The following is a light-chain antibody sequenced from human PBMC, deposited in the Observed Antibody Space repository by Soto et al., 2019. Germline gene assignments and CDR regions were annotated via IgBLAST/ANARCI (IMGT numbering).Light chain of an antibody. CDR3: QQYHSYIFT. CDR2: AAS. V-gene: IGKV1-39*01. J-gene: IGKJ3*01. CDR1: QSISSY. Sequence: DIQMTQSPSSLSASVGDRVTITCRASQSISSYLNWYQQKPGKTPKLLIYAASSLQSGVPSRFSGSGSGTEFTLTINSLQPDDYGTYYCQQYHSYIFTFGPGTTVDIK.